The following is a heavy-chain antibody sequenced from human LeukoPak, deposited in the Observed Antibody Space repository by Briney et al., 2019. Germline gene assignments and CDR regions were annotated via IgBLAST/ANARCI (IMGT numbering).Heavy chain of an antibody. V-gene: IGHV4-34*01. CDR1: GGSFSGYY. D-gene: IGHD3-22*01. Sequence: SETLSLTCAVYGGSFSGYYWSWIRQPPGKGLEWIGEINHSGSTNNNPSLKSRLTISVDTSKNQFSLRLSSVTAADTAVYYCARRTNYYDSSGYGGDAFDIWGQGTMVTVSS. J-gene: IGHJ3*02. CDR2: INHSGST. CDR3: ARRTNYYDSSGYGGDAFDI.